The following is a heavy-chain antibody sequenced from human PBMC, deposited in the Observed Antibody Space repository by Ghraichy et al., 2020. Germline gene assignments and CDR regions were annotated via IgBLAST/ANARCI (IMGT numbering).Heavy chain of an antibody. CDR3: AKDRRITLTDPEWY. CDR2: ISGSGDVT. J-gene: IGHJ4*02. Sequence: GGSLRLSCAASGFTFSDYAMTWVRQAPGKGLEWVSVISGSGDVTFYADSVKGRFSISRDNSKNRLYLQLNSLRAEDTAVYYCAKDRRITLTDPEWYWGQGTLVTVSS. V-gene: IGHV3-23*01. D-gene: IGHD1-14*01. CDR1: GFTFSDYA.